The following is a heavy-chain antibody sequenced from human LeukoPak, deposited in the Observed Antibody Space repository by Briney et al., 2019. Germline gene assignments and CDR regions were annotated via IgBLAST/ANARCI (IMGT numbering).Heavy chain of an antibody. CDR3: ARDRAEYDFWSASYYYYGMDV. V-gene: IGHV4-34*01. CDR1: GGSFSGYY. J-gene: IGHJ6*02. Sequence: SETLSLTRAVYGGSFSGYYWSWIRQPPGKGLEWIGEINHSGSTNYNPSLKSRVTISVDTSKNQFSLKLSSVTAADTAVYYCARDRAEYDFWSASYYYYGMDVWGQGTTVTVSS. D-gene: IGHD3-3*01. CDR2: INHSGST.